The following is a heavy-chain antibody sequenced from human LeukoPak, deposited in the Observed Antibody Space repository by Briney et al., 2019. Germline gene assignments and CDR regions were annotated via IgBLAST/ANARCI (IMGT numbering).Heavy chain of an antibody. CDR1: GFTFRSYG. Sequence: GGSLRLSCAASGFTFRSYGMHWVRQAPGKGLEWVAVISYLGDDQFYAESVKGRFTISRDNSNKRVFLQMNSLRGDDTAVYYCAKDRSSGPHYYYGVDVWGRGTTVIVSS. V-gene: IGHV3-30*18. CDR2: ISYLGDDQ. J-gene: IGHJ6*02. D-gene: IGHD6-25*01. CDR3: AKDRSSGPHYYYGVDV.